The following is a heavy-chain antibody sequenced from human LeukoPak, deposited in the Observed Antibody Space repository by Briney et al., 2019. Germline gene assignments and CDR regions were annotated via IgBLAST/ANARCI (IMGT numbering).Heavy chain of an antibody. CDR2: ISYDGSNK. V-gene: IGHV3-30*04. CDR1: GFTFSSYA. J-gene: IGHJ4*02. Sequence: GRSLRLSCAASGFTFSSYAMHWVRQAPGKGLEWVAVISYDGSNKYYADSVKGRFTISRDNSKNTLYLQMNSLRAEDTAVYYCAKDETNLYYFDYWGQGTLVTVSS. D-gene: IGHD1-14*01. CDR3: AKDETNLYYFDY.